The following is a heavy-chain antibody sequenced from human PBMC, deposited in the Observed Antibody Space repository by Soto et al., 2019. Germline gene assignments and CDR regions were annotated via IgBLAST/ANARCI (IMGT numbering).Heavy chain of an antibody. CDR1: GGIFTNNA. CDR3: ATGGHNDGYNFFHGMDV. Sequence: QVQVVQSGAEVKKPGSSVKVSCKVSGGIFTNNAISWLRQAPGQGLEWLGGVIPLFDTAYYAQIFRGRLRSSADGATTTAYMELSGLTSAETAVYFCATGGHNDGYNFFHGMDVWGQGTTVTVS. J-gene: IGHJ6*02. D-gene: IGHD5-18*01. V-gene: IGHV1-69*01. CDR2: VIPLFDTA.